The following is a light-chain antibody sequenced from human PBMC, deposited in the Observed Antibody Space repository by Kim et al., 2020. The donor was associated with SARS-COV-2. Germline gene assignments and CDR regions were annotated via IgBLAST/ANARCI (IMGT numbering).Light chain of an antibody. Sequence: ASGGDLVTITCRASQSISRFLNWYQQKPGKAPKLLIYGASSLQSGVPSRFSGSGSGTEFTLTISSVQPEDFATYFCLQHSTYPITFGQGTRLEIK. CDR1: QSISRF. V-gene: IGKV1-17*01. J-gene: IGKJ5*01. CDR3: LQHSTYPIT. CDR2: GAS.